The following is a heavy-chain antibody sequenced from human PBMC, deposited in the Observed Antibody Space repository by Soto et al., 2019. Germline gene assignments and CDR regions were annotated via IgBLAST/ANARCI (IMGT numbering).Heavy chain of an antibody. CDR3: ARGNSGYDPGY. J-gene: IGHJ4*02. CDR1: GFTFISYS. Sequence: GGSLRLSCEASGFTFISYSMNWVRQAPGKGLEWVSSISSSSSYIYYADSVKGRFTISRDNAKNSLYLQMNSLRAEDTAVYYCARGNSGYDPGYWGKETLATLAS. D-gene: IGHD5-12*01. CDR2: ISSSSSYI. V-gene: IGHV3-21*01.